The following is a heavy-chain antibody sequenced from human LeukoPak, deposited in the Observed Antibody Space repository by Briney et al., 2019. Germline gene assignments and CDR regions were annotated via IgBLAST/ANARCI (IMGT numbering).Heavy chain of an antibody. J-gene: IGHJ6*02. CDR3: AKVVTTSYYYYGMDV. D-gene: IGHD2-21*02. CDR2: ISGNVGGT. V-gene: IGHV3-23*01. CDR1: GFTFSNYA. Sequence: GGSLRLSCAASGFTFSNYAMTWVRQAPGKGLEWVSTISGNVGGTYYADSVKGRFTISRDNSKNTLYLQMNSLRAEDTAVYYCAKVVTTSYYYYGMDVWGQGTTVTVSS.